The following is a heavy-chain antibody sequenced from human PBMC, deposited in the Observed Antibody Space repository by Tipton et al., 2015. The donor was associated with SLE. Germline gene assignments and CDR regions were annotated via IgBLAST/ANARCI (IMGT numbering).Heavy chain of an antibody. V-gene: IGHV4-61*02. D-gene: IGHD3-16*01. Sequence: TLSLTCTVSGGSISTSSYYWSWIRQPAGKGLEWIGRIYTSGSTNYNPSLKSRVTMSVDTSKNQFSLKLSSVTAADTAVYYCARDSFTGDFAFDIWGQGTMVTVSS. CDR3: ARDSFTGDFAFDI. J-gene: IGHJ3*02. CDR1: GGSISTSSYY. CDR2: IYTSGST.